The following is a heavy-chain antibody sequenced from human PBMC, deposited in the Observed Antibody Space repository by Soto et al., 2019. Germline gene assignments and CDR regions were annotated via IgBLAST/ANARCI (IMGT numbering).Heavy chain of an antibody. CDR3: AGAKAGKNLSPYYYYYGMDV. CDR2: INPNSGGT. Sequence: ASVKVSCKASGYTFTGYYMHWVRQAPGQGLEWMGWINPNSGGTNYAQKFQGWGTMTRDTSISTAYMELSRLRSDDTAVYYCAGAKAGKNLSPYYYYYGMDVWGQGTTVTVSS. J-gene: IGHJ6*02. D-gene: IGHD1-1*01. CDR1: GYTFTGYY. V-gene: IGHV1-2*04.